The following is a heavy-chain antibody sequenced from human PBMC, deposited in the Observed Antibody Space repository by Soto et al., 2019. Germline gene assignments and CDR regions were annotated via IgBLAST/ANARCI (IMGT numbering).Heavy chain of an antibody. CDR3: VGGSSGWYPGDY. J-gene: IGHJ4*02. D-gene: IGHD6-19*01. Sequence: QVQLVQSGAEVKKPGASVKVSCEASGYTFTTYSIHWVRQAPGQRLEWMGWLNTGNGNTKYSQKFQDRVTFTRDTSAITAYMELSSLTSEDTGVYYCVGGSSGWYPGDYWGQGTLVTVSS. CDR2: LNTGNGNT. V-gene: IGHV1-3*04. CDR1: GYTFTTYS.